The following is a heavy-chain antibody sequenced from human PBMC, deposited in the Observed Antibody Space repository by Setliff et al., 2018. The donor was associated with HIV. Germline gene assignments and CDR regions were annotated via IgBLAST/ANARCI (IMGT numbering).Heavy chain of an antibody. Sequence: PGGSLRLSCAASGFTFSSYSMNWVRQAPGKGLEWVSYISASTNTIYYADSVKGRFTISRDNARNSLYLQLNSLRAEDTAVYYCARDRGGSYTPLDFWGQGTLVTVSS. D-gene: IGHD1-26*01. CDR1: GFTFSSYS. V-gene: IGHV3-48*01. J-gene: IGHJ4*02. CDR2: ISASTNTI. CDR3: ARDRGGSYTPLDF.